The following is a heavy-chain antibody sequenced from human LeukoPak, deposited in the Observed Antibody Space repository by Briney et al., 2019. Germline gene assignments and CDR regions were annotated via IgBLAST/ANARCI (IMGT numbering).Heavy chain of an antibody. CDR1: GFTFSYFW. Sequence: GGSLRLSCAASGFTFSYFWTHWFRQTPGKGLVWVSCTNTDGSYSSYADSVKGRFTISRDNVRNTLYLQMSSLRAEDSAVYYCARDFDGPRASDYWGQGISVTVSS. CDR3: ARDFDGPRASDY. CDR2: TNTDGSYS. D-gene: IGHD4-17*01. J-gene: IGHJ4*02. V-gene: IGHV3-74*01.